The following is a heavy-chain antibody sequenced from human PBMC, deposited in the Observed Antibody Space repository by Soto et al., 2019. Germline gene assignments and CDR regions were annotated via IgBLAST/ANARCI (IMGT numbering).Heavy chain of an antibody. CDR2: IYSDADK. J-gene: IGHJ4*02. V-gene: IGHV2-5*02. CDR3: EHSLSNFRFFDY. D-gene: IGHD4-4*01. Sequence: QITLKESGPTLVKPTETLTLTCSFSGFPLTASAVGVGWIRQPPGKALEWLALIYSDADKRSSPSLKNRVTITKDTSKNHVVLTMTNIDPVDTGTYYCEHSLSNFRFFDYWGQGILVTVSS. CDR1: GFPLTASAVG.